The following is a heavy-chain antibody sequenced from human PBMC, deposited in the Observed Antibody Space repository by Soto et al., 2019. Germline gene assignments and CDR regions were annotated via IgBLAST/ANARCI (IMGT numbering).Heavy chain of an antibody. CDR1: GGSISSGGYY. D-gene: IGHD2-15*01. CDR3: AREVVVAADYYYYYMDV. Sequence: SETLSLTCTVSGGSISSGGYYWSWIRQHPGKGLEWIGYIYYSGSTYYNPSLKSRVTISVDTSKNQFSLKLSSVTAADTAVYYCAREVVVAADYYYYYMDVWGKGTTVTGSS. V-gene: IGHV4-31*03. J-gene: IGHJ6*03. CDR2: IYYSGST.